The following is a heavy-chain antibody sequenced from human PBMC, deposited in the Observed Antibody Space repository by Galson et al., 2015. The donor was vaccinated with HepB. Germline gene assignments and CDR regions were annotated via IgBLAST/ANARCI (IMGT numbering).Heavy chain of an antibody. CDR3: ARIVPTGVGAFDI. V-gene: IGHV2-70*04. D-gene: IGHD7-27*01. J-gene: IGHJ3*02. Sequence: PALVKPTQTLTLTCTFSGFSLSTRGMRVSWIRQPPGKALEWLARIDWDDDKFYSTSLKTRLTISKDTSKKQVVLTMTNMDPVDTATYYCARIVPTGVGAFDIWGQGTMVTVSS. CDR2: IDWDDDK. CDR1: GFSLSTRGMR.